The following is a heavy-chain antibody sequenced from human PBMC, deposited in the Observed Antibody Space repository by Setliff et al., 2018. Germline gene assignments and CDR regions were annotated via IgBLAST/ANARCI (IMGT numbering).Heavy chain of an antibody. CDR3: ARARWSGGYYSGDKYYMDV. J-gene: IGHJ6*03. V-gene: IGHV4-59*08. Sequence: PSETLSLTCTVSGDTLSVYYWSWVRQSPGQGLEWIGYIYSSGTTDYNPSLKSRVTISLDSSRKQFSLEMTSLSAADTAIYYCARARWSGGYYSGDKYYMDVWGKGTTVTVSS. CDR1: GDTLSVYY. D-gene: IGHD3-22*01. CDR2: IYSSGTT.